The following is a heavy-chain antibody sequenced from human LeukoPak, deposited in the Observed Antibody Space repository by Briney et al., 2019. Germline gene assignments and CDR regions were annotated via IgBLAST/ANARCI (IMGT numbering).Heavy chain of an antibody. V-gene: IGHV4-59*01. CDR3: ARGSSAYPYHFDY. J-gene: IGHJ4*02. CDR1: GDSISYYY. D-gene: IGHD3-16*01. Sequence: SETLSLTCTVSGDSISYYYWTWIRQPPGKGLEWIGYIHNIGSTNYNPSLESRVTISVDTSKNQFSLKLTSVTAADTAVYYCARGSSAYPYHFDYWGQGTQVTVSS. CDR2: IHNIGST.